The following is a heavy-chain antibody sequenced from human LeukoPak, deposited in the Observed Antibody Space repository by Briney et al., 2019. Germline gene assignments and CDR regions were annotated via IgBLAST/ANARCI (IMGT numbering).Heavy chain of an antibody. Sequence: PGGSLRLSCAASGFTFSSYAMHWVRQAPGKGLEWVAVISYDGSNKYYADPVKGRFTISRDNSKSTLYLQMNSLRAEDTAVYYCARERTEFGYYYYYGMDVWGQGTTVTVSS. CDR3: ARERTEFGYYYYYGMDV. J-gene: IGHJ6*02. CDR2: ISYDGSNK. D-gene: IGHD3-10*01. V-gene: IGHV3-30-3*01. CDR1: GFTFSSYA.